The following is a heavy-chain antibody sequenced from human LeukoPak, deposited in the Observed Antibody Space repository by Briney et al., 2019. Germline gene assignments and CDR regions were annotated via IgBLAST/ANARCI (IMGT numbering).Heavy chain of an antibody. J-gene: IGHJ4*02. V-gene: IGHV3-7*01. D-gene: IGHD6-6*01. CDR1: GFTFSSYW. CDR3: ARDIGYSSSSGENY. CDR2: IKQDGSEK. Sequence: PGGSLRLSCAASGFTFSSYWMSWVRQAPGKGLEWVANIKQDGSEKYYVDSVKGRFTISRDNAKNSLYLQMNSLRAEDTAVYYCARDIGYSSSSGENYWGQGTLVTVSS.